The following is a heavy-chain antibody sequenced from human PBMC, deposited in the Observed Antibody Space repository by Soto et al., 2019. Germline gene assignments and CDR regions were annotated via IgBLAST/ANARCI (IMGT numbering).Heavy chain of an antibody. Sequence: SETLSLTCAVYGGSFSGYYWTWIRQPPGTGLEWIGEITHSGSTNYTPSLKSRVTISVDPSKNQFSLKLTSVTAADTAVYYCARDKITVPFDYWGQGTVVT. D-gene: IGHD3-10*01. CDR3: ARDKITVPFDY. CDR2: ITHSGST. CDR1: GGSFSGYY. J-gene: IGHJ4*02. V-gene: IGHV4-34*01.